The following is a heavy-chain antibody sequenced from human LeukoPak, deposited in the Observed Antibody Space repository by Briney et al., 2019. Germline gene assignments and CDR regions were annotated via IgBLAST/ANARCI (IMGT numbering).Heavy chain of an antibody. D-gene: IGHD3-22*01. V-gene: IGHV1-2*02. CDR2: VNPNSGGT. CDR1: GYTFTSYD. Sequence: ASVKVSCKASGYTFTSYDINWVRQATGQGLEWMGWVNPNSGGTNYAQKFQGRVTMTRDTSISTAYMELSRLRSDDTAVYYCASSPDSSGPSWGQGTLVTVSS. J-gene: IGHJ5*02. CDR3: ASSPDSSGPS.